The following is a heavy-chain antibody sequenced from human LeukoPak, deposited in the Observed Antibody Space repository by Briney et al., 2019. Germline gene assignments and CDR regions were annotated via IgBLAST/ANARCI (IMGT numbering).Heavy chain of an antibody. CDR2: IYYSGST. J-gene: IGHJ4*02. D-gene: IGHD1-26*01. Sequence: KASETLSLTCTVSGGSVSSGSYYWGWIRQPPGKGLEWIGNIYYSGSTYYNPSLKSRVTISVETSKNQFTLKLSSVTAADTALYYWARDGRFPPEVLPRYFDYWGQGTLVTVSS. CDR1: GGSVSSGSYY. V-gene: IGHV4-39*06. CDR3: ARDGRFPPEVLPRYFDY.